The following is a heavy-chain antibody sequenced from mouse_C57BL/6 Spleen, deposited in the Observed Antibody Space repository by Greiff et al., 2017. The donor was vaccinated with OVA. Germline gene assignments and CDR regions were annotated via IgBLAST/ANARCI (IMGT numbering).Heavy chain of an antibody. CDR2: IYPRSGNT. J-gene: IGHJ3*01. V-gene: IGHV1-81*01. D-gene: IGHD2-4*01. Sequence: VQLQQSGAELARPGASVKLSCKASGYTFTSYGISWVKQRTGQGLEWIGEIYPRSGNTYYNEKFKGKATLTADKSSSTAYMELRSLTSEDSAVYFCARRDYEEGCAYWGQGTLVTVSA. CDR1: GYTFTSYG. CDR3: ARRDYEEGCAY.